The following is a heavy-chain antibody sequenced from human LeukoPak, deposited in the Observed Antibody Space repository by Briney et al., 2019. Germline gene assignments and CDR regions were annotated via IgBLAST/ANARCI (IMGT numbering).Heavy chain of an antibody. CDR2: ISNSGSTI. Sequence: RAGGPLSLSCAASVFIFNKYYMSWIRQAPVKGLEWVSYISNSGSTIYYADSVKGRFTVSRDNAKNSLYLQLNSLRAEDTAVFYCARSFLGVGDALDLWGQGTMVTVSS. CDR1: VFIFNKYY. CDR3: ARSFLGVGDALDL. J-gene: IGHJ3*01. D-gene: IGHD2-8*01. V-gene: IGHV3-11*01.